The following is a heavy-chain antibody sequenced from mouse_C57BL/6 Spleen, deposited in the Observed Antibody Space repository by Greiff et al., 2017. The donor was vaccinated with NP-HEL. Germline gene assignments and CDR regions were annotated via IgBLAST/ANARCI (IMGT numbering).Heavy chain of an antibody. J-gene: IGHJ4*01. CDR2: IPPNSGST. Sequence: VKLQQSGAELVKPGASVKLSCKASGYTFTSYWMHWVKQRPGQGLEWIGMIPPNSGSTNYNEQFKSKATLTVDKSSITAYMQLSRLTSEDSAVYYCASELDSSTGAMDVWGEGDSVT. D-gene: IGHD1-1*01. CDR3: ASELDSSTGAMDV. V-gene: IGHV1-64*01. CDR1: GYTFTSYW.